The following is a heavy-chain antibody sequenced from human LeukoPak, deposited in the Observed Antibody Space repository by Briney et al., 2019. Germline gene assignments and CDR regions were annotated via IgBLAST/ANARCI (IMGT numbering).Heavy chain of an antibody. CDR1: GGSISTDY. V-gene: IGHV4-59*12. CDR2: IYYSGST. CDR3: ARDRLYSGSYQNDY. Sequence: SETLSLTCTVSGGSISTDYWSWIRQPPGKGLEWIGYIYYSGSTNYNPSLKSRVTISGDTSKNQFSLKLSSVTAADTAVYYCARDRLYSGSYQNDYWGQGTLVTVSS. D-gene: IGHD1-26*01. J-gene: IGHJ4*02.